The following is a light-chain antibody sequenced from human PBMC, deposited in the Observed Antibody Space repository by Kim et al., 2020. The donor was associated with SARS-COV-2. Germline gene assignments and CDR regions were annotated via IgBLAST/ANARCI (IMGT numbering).Light chain of an antibody. CDR1: ETVSSFY. J-gene: IGKJ2*01. Sequence: ELVLTQSPGTLSLSPGDRATLSCRASETVSSFYLAWYQQKPGQAPRVLIFGTSNRATGIPERFSGSGSGTDFTLTISRLEPEDFAVYCCQQYGNSLYTFGQGTKLEI. CDR2: GTS. CDR3: QQYGNSLYT. V-gene: IGKV3-20*01.